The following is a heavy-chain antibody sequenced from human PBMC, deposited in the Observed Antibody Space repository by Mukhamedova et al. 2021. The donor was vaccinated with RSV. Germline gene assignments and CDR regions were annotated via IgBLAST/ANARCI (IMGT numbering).Heavy chain of an antibody. CDR2: IWYDGSNK. V-gene: IGHV3-33*01. CDR3: AREDAVNSYGKRAFDY. Sequence: VRQAPGKGLEWVAVIWYDGSNKYYADSVKGRFTISRDNSSNTLYLQMDSLRADDTAIYYCAREDAVNSYGKRAFDYWGQGTLVTV. D-gene: IGHD5-18*01. J-gene: IGHJ4*02.